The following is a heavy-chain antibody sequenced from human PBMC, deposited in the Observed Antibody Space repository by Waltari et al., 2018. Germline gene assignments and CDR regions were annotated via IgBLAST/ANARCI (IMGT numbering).Heavy chain of an antibody. CDR1: GGSISINNW. V-gene: IGHV4-4*02. Sequence: QVQLQESGPGLVKPSGTLSLTCTVSGGSISINNWWSWVRQPPGKGLEWIGEIDHSGSTNYNPSLKSRVAISLDKSKNQFSLKLTSVTAADTAVYYCAGTPPGDFWSGYSSYFDSWGQGTLVTVSS. J-gene: IGHJ4*02. D-gene: IGHD3-3*01. CDR3: AGTPPGDFWSGYSSYFDS. CDR2: IDHSGST.